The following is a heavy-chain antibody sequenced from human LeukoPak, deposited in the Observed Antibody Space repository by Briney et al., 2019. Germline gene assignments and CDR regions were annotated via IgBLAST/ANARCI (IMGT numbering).Heavy chain of an antibody. CDR3: ARDRRGFDWFDY. Sequence: PSETLSLTCTVSGYSISSGYYWGWIRQPPGKGLEWIGSIYHSGSTYYNPSLKSRVTISVDTPKNQFSLKLSSVTAADTAVYYCARDRRGFDWFDYWGQGTLVTVSS. V-gene: IGHV4-38-2*02. J-gene: IGHJ5*01. CDR2: IYHSGST. CDR1: GYSISSGYY. D-gene: IGHD3-10*01.